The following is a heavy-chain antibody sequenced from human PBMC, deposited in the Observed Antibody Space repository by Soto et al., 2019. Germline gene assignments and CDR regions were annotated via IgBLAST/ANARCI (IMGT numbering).Heavy chain of an antibody. Sequence: SETLSLTCTVSGGSISSSSYYWGWIRQPPGKGLEWIGSIYYSGSTYYNPSLKSRVTISVDTSKNQFSLKLSSVTAADTAVYYCASLLTTYSSGWYPPDDYYYGMDVWGQGTTVTVSS. D-gene: IGHD6-19*01. CDR1: GGSISSSSYY. J-gene: IGHJ6*02. CDR2: IYYSGST. V-gene: IGHV4-39*01. CDR3: ASLLTTYSSGWYPPDDYYYGMDV.